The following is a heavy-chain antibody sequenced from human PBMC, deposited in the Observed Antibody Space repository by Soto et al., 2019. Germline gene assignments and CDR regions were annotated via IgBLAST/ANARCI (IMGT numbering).Heavy chain of an antibody. CDR2: ISAYNSNT. CDR3: ARGVAVAGTSYGMQX. Sequence: VSLKVSCNTSGYRFTSYGITWVRQAPGQGLEWMGWISAYNSNTDYAHSLQDRVTMTTDTSTNTGYMELRSLRVYDTAVYYCARGVAVAGTSYGMQXWGQGTTVTVS. J-gene: IGHJ6*02. D-gene: IGHD6-19*01. CDR1: GYRFTSYG. V-gene: IGHV1-18*04.